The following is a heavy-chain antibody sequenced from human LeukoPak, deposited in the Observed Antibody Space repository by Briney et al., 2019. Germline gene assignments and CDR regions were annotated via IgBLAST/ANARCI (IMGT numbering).Heavy chain of an antibody. CDR3: ARHDSSGYYLFDY. J-gene: IGHJ4*02. V-gene: IGHV3-23*01. D-gene: IGHD3-22*01. CDR1: GFTFSSYA. Sequence: GGSLRLSCGASGFTFSSYAMSWVRQAPGKGLEWVSAISGSGGSTYYADSVKGRFTISRDNSKNTLYLQMNSLRAEDTAVYYCARHDSSGYYLFDYWGQGTLVTVSS. CDR2: ISGSGGST.